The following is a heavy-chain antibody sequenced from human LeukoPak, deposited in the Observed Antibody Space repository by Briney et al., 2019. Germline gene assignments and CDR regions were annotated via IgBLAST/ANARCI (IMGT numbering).Heavy chain of an antibody. V-gene: IGHV1-18*01. CDR1: GYTFTSFG. D-gene: IGHD2-15*01. CDR2: ISAYDGNT. J-gene: IGHJ4*02. CDR3: ARDSCSGGSCYVDY. Sequence: ASVTVSCKASGYTFTSFGLSWLRQAPGQGLEWMGWISAYDGNTNYAQNLQGRVTMTTDTSTTTAYMELRSLRSDDTAVYFCARDSCSGGSCYVDYWGQGTLVTVSA.